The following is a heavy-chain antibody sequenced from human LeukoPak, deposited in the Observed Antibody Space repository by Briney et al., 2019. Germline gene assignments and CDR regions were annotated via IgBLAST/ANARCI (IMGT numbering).Heavy chain of an antibody. V-gene: IGHV4-59*01. CDR1: DDSISDYY. D-gene: IGHD3-16*01. CDR2: FYNSGRS. Sequence: SETLSLTCTVSDDSISDYYRGWIRQTPGKGLEWIGYFYNSGRSTYNPSLKSRVSISVDTSKNQFSLRLNSVILADTAVYYCTRGAGWLIDDWGQGILVTVSS. CDR3: TRGAGWLIDD. J-gene: IGHJ4*02.